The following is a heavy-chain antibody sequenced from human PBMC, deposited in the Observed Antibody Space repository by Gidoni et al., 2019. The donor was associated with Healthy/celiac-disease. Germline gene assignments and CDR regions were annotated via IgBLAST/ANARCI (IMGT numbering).Heavy chain of an antibody. D-gene: IGHD3-16*01. Sequence: VLLVESGGGLVQPGRSLGLYCDLSGFTFDDYAMYWVRQAPGTGLGWVSGISWNSGSIGYADSVKGRVTSSRDNAKNYLYLQMNSLRAEDTAWYYCAKDAMTFGGVDAFDIWGQGTMVTVSS. V-gene: IGHV3-9*01. CDR2: ISWNSGSI. CDR3: AKDAMTFGGVDAFDI. CDR1: GFTFDDYA. J-gene: IGHJ3*02.